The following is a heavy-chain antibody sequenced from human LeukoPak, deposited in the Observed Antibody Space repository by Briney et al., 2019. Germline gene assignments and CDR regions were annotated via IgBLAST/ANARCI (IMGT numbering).Heavy chain of an antibody. J-gene: IGHJ3*02. CDR1: GFTFSSYA. V-gene: IGHV3-30-3*01. CDR3: ARDSLRYSSSHDAFDI. CDR2: ISYDGSNK. D-gene: IGHD6-13*01. Sequence: GRSLRLSCAASGFTFSSYAMHWVRQAPGKGLEWVAVISYDGSNKYYADSVKGRFTISRDNSKNTLYLQMNSLRAEDTAVYYCARDSLRYSSSHDAFDIWGQGQWSPSLQ.